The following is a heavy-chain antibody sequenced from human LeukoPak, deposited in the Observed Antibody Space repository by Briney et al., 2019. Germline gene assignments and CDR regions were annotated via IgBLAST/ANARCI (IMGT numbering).Heavy chain of an antibody. CDR2: ISSSSYI. V-gene: IGHV3-21*01. J-gene: IGHJ4*02. D-gene: IGHD3-22*01. CDR1: GFTFSSYS. CDR3: ARADYYDSSGYYSIGNDY. Sequence: PGGSLRLSCAASGFTFSSYSMNWVRQAPGKGLEWVSSISSSSYIYYADSVKGRFTISRDNAKNSLYLQMNSLRAEDTAVYYCARADYYDSSGYYSIGNDYWGQGTLVTVSS.